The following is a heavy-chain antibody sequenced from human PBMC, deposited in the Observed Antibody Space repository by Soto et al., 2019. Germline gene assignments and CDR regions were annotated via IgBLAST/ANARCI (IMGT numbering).Heavy chain of an antibody. CDR2: INPNSGGT. CDR1: GYTFTGYY. J-gene: IGHJ3*02. CDR3: ARDFTGSSVSAFDI. V-gene: IGHV1-2*04. D-gene: IGHD6-6*01. Sequence: ASVKVSCKASGYTFTGYYIHWVRQAPGQGLEWMGWINPNSGGTNYAQKFQGWVTMTRDTSISTAYMELSRLRSDDTAVYYCARDFTGSSVSAFDIWGQGTMVTVSS.